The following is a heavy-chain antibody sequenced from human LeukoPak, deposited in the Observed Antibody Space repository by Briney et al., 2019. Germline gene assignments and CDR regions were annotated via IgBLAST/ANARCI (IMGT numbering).Heavy chain of an antibody. CDR1: GFTFDDYT. J-gene: IGHJ5*02. V-gene: IGHV3-43*01. CDR2: ISWDSTNT. D-gene: IGHD3-10*01. Sequence: PGGSLRLSCAASGFTFDDYTLRWVRQPPGKGLEWVSLISWDSTNTYYADSVKDRFTIFRDNSKNSLYLQMNSLRTEDTALYYCAKEGGTIWFDPWGQGTLVTVSS. CDR3: AKEGGTIWFDP.